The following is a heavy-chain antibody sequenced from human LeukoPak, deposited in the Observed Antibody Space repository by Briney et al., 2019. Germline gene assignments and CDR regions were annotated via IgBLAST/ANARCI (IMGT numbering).Heavy chain of an antibody. Sequence: GGSLRLSCAASGFTFSSYGMHWVRQAPGKGLEWVAVISYDGSNKYYADSVKGRFTISRDNSKNTLYLQMNSLRAEDTAVYYCAKDTGRHRIPFQQLAENADYWGQGTLVTVSS. J-gene: IGHJ4*02. D-gene: IGHD6-13*01. V-gene: IGHV3-30*18. CDR2: ISYDGSNK. CDR1: GFTFSSYG. CDR3: AKDTGRHRIPFQQLAENADY.